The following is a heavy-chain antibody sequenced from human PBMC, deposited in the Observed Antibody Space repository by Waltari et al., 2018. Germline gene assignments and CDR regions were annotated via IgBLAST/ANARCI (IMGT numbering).Heavy chain of an antibody. CDR3: AKWQWGKWHSVAGRGYFDH. V-gene: IGHV3-33*06. D-gene: IGHD6-19*01. CDR2: IWYDGSNG. Sequence: QVQLVESGGGVVQPGRSLRLSCVASGFTFNEYGMNWVRQAPGKGLEWVSFIWYDGSNGYYAESVEGRFTISRDNSKNILSLQMNSLRVEDTAEYYCAKWQWGKWHSVAGRGYFDHWGQGTLVTVSS. J-gene: IGHJ4*02. CDR1: GFTFNEYG.